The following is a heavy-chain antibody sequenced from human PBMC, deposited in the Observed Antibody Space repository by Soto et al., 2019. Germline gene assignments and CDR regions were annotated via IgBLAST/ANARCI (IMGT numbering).Heavy chain of an antibody. CDR3: ARQSLPDDAFDI. D-gene: IGHD2-2*01. Sequence: PSETLSLTCTVSGGSISSYYWSWIRQPPGKGLEWIGCIYYSGSTNYNPSLKSRVTISVDTSKNQFSLKLSSVTAADTAVYYCARQSLPDDAFDIWGQGTMVTVSS. J-gene: IGHJ3*02. CDR1: GGSISSYY. V-gene: IGHV4-59*08. CDR2: IYYSGST.